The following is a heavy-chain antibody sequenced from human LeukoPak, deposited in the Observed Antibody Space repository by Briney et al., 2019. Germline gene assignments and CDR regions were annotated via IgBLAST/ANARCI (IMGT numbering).Heavy chain of an antibody. V-gene: IGHV3-7*01. CDR1: GFTFSNYW. J-gene: IGHJ4*02. CDR2: IKQDGGEK. CDR3: ARILSSITTADSYDY. Sequence: SGGSLRLSCAASGFTFSNYWMSWVRQAPGKGLEWVANIKQDGGEKYYVDSVKGRFTISRDNAKNSLYLQMNSLRAEDTAVYYCARILSSITTADSYDYWGQGTLVTVSS. D-gene: IGHD1-1*01.